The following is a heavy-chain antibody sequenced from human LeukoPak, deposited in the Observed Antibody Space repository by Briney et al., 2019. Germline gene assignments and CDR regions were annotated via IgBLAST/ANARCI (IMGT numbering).Heavy chain of an antibody. D-gene: IGHD3-10*01. Sequence: GGSLRLSCAASGFTFSTYAMSWVRQAPGKGLEWVSAITDSGGNTYYAAPVKGRFTISRDNSKNTLYLQMNSLRAEDTAVYYCAKGAYGSGSSYSDAFDIWGQGTMVTVSS. CDR1: GFTFSTYA. CDR2: ITDSGGNT. J-gene: IGHJ3*02. CDR3: AKGAYGSGSSYSDAFDI. V-gene: IGHV3-23*01.